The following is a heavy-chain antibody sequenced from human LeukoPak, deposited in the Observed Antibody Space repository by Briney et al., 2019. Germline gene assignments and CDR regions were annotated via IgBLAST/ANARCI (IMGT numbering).Heavy chain of an antibody. V-gene: IGHV3-23*01. CDR2: ISGSGNRT. J-gene: IGHJ6*02. CDR1: GVTFSSYA. D-gene: IGHD2-15*01. CDR3: AKNLYCGGGSCYPSALGMDV. Sequence: GGSLRLSCAASGVTFSSYAMSWVRQAPGKGLEWVSSISGSGNRTYYADSVKGRFTISRDNSKNTLFLQMNNLRAEDTAVYYCAKNLYCGGGSCYPSALGMDVWGQGTTVTVSS.